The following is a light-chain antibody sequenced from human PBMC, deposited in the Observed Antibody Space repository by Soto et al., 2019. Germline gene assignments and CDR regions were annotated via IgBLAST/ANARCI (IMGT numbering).Light chain of an antibody. Sequence: EIVMTQSPGTLSVSPGERATLSCRASQSVSSNLAWYQQKPGQAPRLLIYGASTRATGIPARFSGSRSGTEFPLPISRLQSEDFAVYYCQPYNNWPRTFGQGTKVEIK. CDR1: QSVSSN. V-gene: IGKV3-15*01. J-gene: IGKJ1*01. CDR3: QPYNNWPRT. CDR2: GAS.